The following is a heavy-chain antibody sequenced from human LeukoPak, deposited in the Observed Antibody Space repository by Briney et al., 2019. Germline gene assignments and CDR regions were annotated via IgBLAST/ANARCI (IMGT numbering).Heavy chain of an antibody. CDR1: GFTFSTFW. CDR3: TRNTVAAAGDD. J-gene: IGHJ4*02. D-gene: IGHD6-13*01. V-gene: IGHV3-7*01. CDR2: IKPDGSEK. Sequence: PGGSLRLSCAASGFTFSTFWMTWVRQAPGKGLEWVANIKPDGSEKSYVDSVKGRFTVSRDNANNSLYLHMNSLRAEDTALYYCTRNTVAAAGDDWGQGTLVTVSS.